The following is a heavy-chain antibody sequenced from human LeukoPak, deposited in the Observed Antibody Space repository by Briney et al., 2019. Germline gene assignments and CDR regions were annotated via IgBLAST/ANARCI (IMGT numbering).Heavy chain of an antibody. J-gene: IGHJ4*02. D-gene: IGHD1-14*01. CDR3: TRNHHNSGRRCDF. V-gene: IGHV3-23*01. Sequence: AGGSLRLSCAASGFTFGSYAMSWVRQAPGRGLEWVSAISGSGGNTYYADSVKGRFTISRDNSKNTLYLQRNSLRAEDTAVYYCTRNHHNSGRRCDFWGQGTLVTVSS. CDR2: ISGSGGNT. CDR1: GFTFGSYA.